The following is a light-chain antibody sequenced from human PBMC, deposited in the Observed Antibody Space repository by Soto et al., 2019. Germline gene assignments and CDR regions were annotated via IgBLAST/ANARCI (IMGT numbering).Light chain of an antibody. V-gene: IGKV3-20*01. CDR1: QSVSNNY. J-gene: IGKJ1*01. Sequence: IVFTQSAGTLSLSPGERATLSCRASQSVSNNYLAWYQQKPGQAPRLLIYGASNRATGIPDRFSGSGSGTDFTLTTSRLGPEDFAVYYCQQYGSSGTFGQGTKVDIK. CDR2: GAS. CDR3: QQYGSSGT.